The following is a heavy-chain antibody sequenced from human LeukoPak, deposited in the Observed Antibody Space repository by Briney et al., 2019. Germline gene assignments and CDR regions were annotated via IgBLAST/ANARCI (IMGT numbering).Heavy chain of an antibody. CDR2: INPSGGST. V-gene: IGHV1-46*01. D-gene: IGHD2-2*01. J-gene: IGHJ5*02. CDR1: GYTFTSYY. Sequence: ASVKVSCKASGYTFTSYYMHWVRQAPGQGLEWMGIINPSGGSTSYAQKFQGRVTMTEDTSTDTAYMELSSLRSEDTAVYYCATRPYSYCSSTSCYEEMYNWFDPWGQGTLVTVSS. CDR3: ATRPYSYCSSTSCYEEMYNWFDP.